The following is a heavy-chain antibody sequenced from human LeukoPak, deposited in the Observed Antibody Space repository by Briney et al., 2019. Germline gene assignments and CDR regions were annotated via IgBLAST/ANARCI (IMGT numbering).Heavy chain of an antibody. CDR2: INPNSGGT. V-gene: IGHV1-2*02. Sequence: HWASVKVSCKASGYTFTSYDINWVRQATGQGLEWMGWINPNSGGTNYAQKIQGRVTMTRDTSISTAYMELSRLRSDDTAVYYCARDFQWLVPFDYWGQGTLVTVSS. CDR1: GYTFTSYD. CDR3: ARDFQWLVPFDY. D-gene: IGHD6-19*01. J-gene: IGHJ4*02.